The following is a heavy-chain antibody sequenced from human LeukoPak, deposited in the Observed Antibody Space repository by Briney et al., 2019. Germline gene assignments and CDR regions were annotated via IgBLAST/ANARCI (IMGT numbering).Heavy chain of an antibody. V-gene: IGHV1-2*02. CDR3: ARGVVVVAATSGFDP. D-gene: IGHD2-15*01. CDR1: GYTFTGYY. Sequence: ASVKVSCKTSGYTFTGYYIHWVRQAPGQGLEWMGWIDPDSGGTNSAQKFQGRVTMTRDTSISTAYMEVTRLTSDDTAVYYCARGVVVVAATSGFDPWGQGTLVTVSS. J-gene: IGHJ5*02. CDR2: IDPDSGGT.